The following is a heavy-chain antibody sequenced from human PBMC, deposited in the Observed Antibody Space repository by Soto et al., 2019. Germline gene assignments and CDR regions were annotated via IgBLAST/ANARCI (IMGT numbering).Heavy chain of an antibody. V-gene: IGHV3-23*01. CDR3: AKDSSGWGYFDY. Sequence: PGGSLRLSCAASGFTFSSYAMSWVREDSGKGLEWVSAISGSGGSTYYADSVKGRFTISRDNSKNTLYLQMNSLRAEDTAVYYCAKDSSGWGYFDYWGQGTLVTVS. CDR1: GFTFSSYA. D-gene: IGHD6-19*01. CDR2: ISGSGGST. J-gene: IGHJ4*02.